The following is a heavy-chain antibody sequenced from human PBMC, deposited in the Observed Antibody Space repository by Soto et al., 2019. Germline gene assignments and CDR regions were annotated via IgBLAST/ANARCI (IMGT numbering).Heavy chain of an antibody. Sequence: GASVKVSCKVSGYTFTGYYMHWVRQAPGQGLEWMGWINPNSGGTNYAQKFQGRVTMTRDTSISTAYMELSRLRSDDTAVYYCARDGYNRLSRYFDYWGQGTLVTVSS. J-gene: IGHJ4*02. CDR1: GYTFTGYY. V-gene: IGHV1-2*02. D-gene: IGHD5-12*01. CDR3: ARDGYNRLSRYFDY. CDR2: INPNSGGT.